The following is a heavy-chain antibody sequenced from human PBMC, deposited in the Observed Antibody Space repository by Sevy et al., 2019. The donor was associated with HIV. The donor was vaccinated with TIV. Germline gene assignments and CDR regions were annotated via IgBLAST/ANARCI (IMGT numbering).Heavy chain of an antibody. CDR2: MNPNSGNT. CDR1: GYTFTSYD. J-gene: IGHJ6*02. V-gene: IGHV1-8*01. Sequence: ASVKVSCKASGYTFTSYDINWVRQATGQGLEWMGWMNPNSGNTDYPQKFQGRVTMTRNTSISTAYMELSSLRYEDTAVYFCARGFPATTIVRYYHYAMDVWGQGTTVTVSS. CDR3: ARGFPATTIVRYYHYAMDV. D-gene: IGHD3-10*01.